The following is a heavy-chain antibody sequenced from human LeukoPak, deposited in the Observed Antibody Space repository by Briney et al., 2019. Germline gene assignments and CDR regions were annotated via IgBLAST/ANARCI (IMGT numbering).Heavy chain of an antibody. CDR1: GFTFSSYS. CDR3: ARDFVSSWDSYYYGMDV. Sequence: PGGSLRLSCAASGFTFSSYSMKWVRQAPGKGLEWVSSISSSSSYIYYADSVKGRFTISRDNAKNSLYLQMNSLRAEDTAVYYCARDFVSSWDSYYYGMDVWGQGTTVTVSS. D-gene: IGHD6-13*01. J-gene: IGHJ6*02. V-gene: IGHV3-21*01. CDR2: ISSSSSYI.